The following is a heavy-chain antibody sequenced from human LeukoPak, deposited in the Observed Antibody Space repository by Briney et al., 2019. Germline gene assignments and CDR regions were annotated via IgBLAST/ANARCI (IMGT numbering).Heavy chain of an antibody. V-gene: IGHV3-49*04. CDR3: TRGSGWVDY. CDR2: TGSKVYGGTT. Sequence: GRSLRLSCTASGFTFGDYAMSWVRQAPGKGLEWVGFTGSKVYGGTTEYAASVKGRFTISRVDSKSIAYLQMNSLKTEDTAVYYCTRGSGWVDYWGQGTLVTVSS. D-gene: IGHD6-19*01. CDR1: GFTFGDYA. J-gene: IGHJ4*02.